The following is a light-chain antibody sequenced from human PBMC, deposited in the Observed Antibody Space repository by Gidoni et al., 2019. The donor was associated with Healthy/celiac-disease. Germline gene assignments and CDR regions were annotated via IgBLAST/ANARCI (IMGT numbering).Light chain of an antibody. V-gene: IGKV1-39*01. CDR2: AAS. CDR3: QQSYSTPRT. CDR1: QSISSY. J-gene: IGKJ3*01. Sequence: DIQMTQYPSSLSASVGDRVTITCRASQSISSYLHWYQQKPGKAPKLLIYAASSLQGGVPSRFSGSGSGTVFTLTISSLQPEDFATYYCQQSYSTPRTFGPGTKVDIK.